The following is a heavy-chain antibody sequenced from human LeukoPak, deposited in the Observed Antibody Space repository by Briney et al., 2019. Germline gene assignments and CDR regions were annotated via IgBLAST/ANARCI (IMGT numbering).Heavy chain of an antibody. CDR3: ARLGYDILTGGLGGFDY. J-gene: IGHJ4*02. D-gene: IGHD3-9*01. V-gene: IGHV1-69*01. CDR2: IIPIFGTA. Sequence: ASVKVSCKASGGTFSSYAISWVRQAPGQGLEWMGGIIPIFGTANYAQKFQGRVTITADESTSTAYMELSSLRSEDTAVYYCARLGYDILTGGLGGFDYWGQGTLVTVSS. CDR1: GGTFSSYA.